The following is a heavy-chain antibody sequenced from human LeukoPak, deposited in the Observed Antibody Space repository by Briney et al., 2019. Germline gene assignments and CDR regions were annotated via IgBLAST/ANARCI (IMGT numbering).Heavy chain of an antibody. Sequence: GGSLRLSCVASGFTLSDYEMNWVRQAPGKGLEWVSYIGGTGTTRYYADSVKGRFTISRDNAKNSLYLEMSSLRAEDTAVYYCARGGYTRLNAWGQGTLVIVSS. CDR2: IGGTGTTR. J-gene: IGHJ5*02. V-gene: IGHV3-48*03. D-gene: IGHD5-24*01. CDR1: GFTLSDYE. CDR3: ARGGYTRLNA.